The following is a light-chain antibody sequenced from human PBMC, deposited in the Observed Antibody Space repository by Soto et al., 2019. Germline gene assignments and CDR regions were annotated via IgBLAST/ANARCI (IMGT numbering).Light chain of an antibody. CDR2: GAS. J-gene: IGKJ1*01. CDR3: QQYGSSPGT. CDR1: QSVSSNY. Sequence: EIVLTQSPGTLSLSPGERATLSCRASQSVSSNYLAWYLQKPGQAPILLIAGASTRATGIPGRFSGSGSGTDFTLTISRLEPEDVAVYYCQQYGSSPGTLGQGTKV. V-gene: IGKV3-20*01.